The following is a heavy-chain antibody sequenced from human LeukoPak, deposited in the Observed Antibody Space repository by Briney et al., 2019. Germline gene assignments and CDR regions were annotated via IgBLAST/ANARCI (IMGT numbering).Heavy chain of an antibody. V-gene: IGHV4-39*02. J-gene: IGHJ4*02. CDR2: IYYSGAT. Sequence: PSETLSLTCTVSGDSISKTRYHWGWIRQPPGKGLEWIGSIYYSGATYYNPSLKSRVTISVDTSRNHFSLKLSSVTAADTAVYHCAREIVSSVESWGQGSLVTVSS. D-gene: IGHD6-6*01. CDR1: GDSISKTRYH. CDR3: AREIVSSVES.